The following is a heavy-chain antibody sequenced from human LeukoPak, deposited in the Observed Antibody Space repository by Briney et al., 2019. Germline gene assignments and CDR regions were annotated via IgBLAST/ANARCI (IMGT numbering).Heavy chain of an antibody. V-gene: IGHV4-59*01. J-gene: IGHJ5*02. CDR1: GGSINDYY. D-gene: IGHD4-17*01. Sequence: SETLSLTCTVSGGSINDYYWTWIRQAPGKGVEWVGYISNSGTTDYNPSLKSRVTMSVDTSKNEFSLKVTSVTAADTAMYYCARVVRGAVTSNCFDPWGQGTLVTVSS. CDR3: ARVVRGAVTSNCFDP. CDR2: ISNSGTT.